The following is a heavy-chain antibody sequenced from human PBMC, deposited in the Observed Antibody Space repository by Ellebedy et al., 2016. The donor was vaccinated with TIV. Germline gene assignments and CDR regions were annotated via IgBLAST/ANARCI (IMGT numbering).Heavy chain of an antibody. V-gene: IGHV3-74*01. D-gene: IGHD1-26*01. J-gene: IGHJ4*02. Sequence: PGGSLRLSCAASGFTFSSYWMHWVRQAPGKGLVWVSCINIDETNTRYADSVKGRFTISSDNAKNTLYLQMNSLRAEDTAVYYCATWGYSEIYYWGQGTLVTVSS. CDR1: GFTFSSYW. CDR2: INIDETNT. CDR3: ATWGYSEIYY.